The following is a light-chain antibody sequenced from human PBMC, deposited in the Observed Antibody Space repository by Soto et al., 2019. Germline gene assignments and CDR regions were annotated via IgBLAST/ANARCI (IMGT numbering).Light chain of an antibody. CDR2: GAF. J-gene: IGKJ2*03. Sequence: ETILTQSPGTLSLSPGERATLSSRASQSIRSSYLAWYQHKPGQAPRLLIYGAFSRATGIPDRFSGSGSGTDFTLTISRLEPEDFAIYYCHQYGNSRQSFGQGTKLEI. V-gene: IGKV3-20*01. CDR1: QSIRSSY. CDR3: HQYGNSRQS.